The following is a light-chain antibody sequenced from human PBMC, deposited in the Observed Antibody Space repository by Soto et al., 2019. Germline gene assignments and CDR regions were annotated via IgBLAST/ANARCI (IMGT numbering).Light chain of an antibody. V-gene: IGKV3-11*01. CDR3: QQRRKGPCS. Sequence: EIVLTQSPATLSLSPGERATLSCRTSQSVDKYLAWYQQKTGQAPRLLIYDASNRATGIPARFSGSGSGTDFTLTISSLEPEDFALYFCQQRRKGPCSFGQGTKVEIK. CDR1: QSVDKY. CDR2: DAS. J-gene: IGKJ2*02.